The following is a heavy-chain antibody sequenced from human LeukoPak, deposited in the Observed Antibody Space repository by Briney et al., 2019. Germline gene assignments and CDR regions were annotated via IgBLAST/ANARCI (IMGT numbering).Heavy chain of an antibody. Sequence: GASVKVSCKASGYTFTSYDINWVRQATGQGLEWMGWMNPNSGNTGYAQKLQGRVTMTTDTSTSTAYMELRSLRSDDTAVYYCARGYCGGDCYSISDAFDIRGQGTMVTVSS. V-gene: IGHV1-8*02. D-gene: IGHD2-21*02. CDR3: ARGYCGGDCYSISDAFDI. CDR2: MNPNSGNT. J-gene: IGHJ3*02. CDR1: GYTFTSYD.